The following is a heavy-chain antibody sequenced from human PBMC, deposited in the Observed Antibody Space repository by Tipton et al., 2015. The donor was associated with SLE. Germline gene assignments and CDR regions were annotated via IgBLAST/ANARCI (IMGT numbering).Heavy chain of an antibody. CDR2: IDHSGGA. CDR1: GGSISSGSNY. J-gene: IGHJ4*02. CDR3: ATPGRYYELGY. V-gene: IGHV4-61*09. Sequence: TLSLTCTVSGGSISSGSNYWFWIRQPAGKGLEWIGEIDHSGGALYNPSRKSRVTISVDTSKSQFSLRLKSVTAADTSMCDCATPGRYYELGYWGQGTLVTVSS. D-gene: IGHD3-3*01.